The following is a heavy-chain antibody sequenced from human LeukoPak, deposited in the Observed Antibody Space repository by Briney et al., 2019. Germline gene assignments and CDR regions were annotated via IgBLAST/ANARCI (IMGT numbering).Heavy chain of an antibody. D-gene: IGHD5-24*01. CDR3: ARVRDPYYYYMDV. CDR1: GGSITNNY. CDR2: IYHRGTT. J-gene: IGHJ6*03. V-gene: IGHV4-59*12. Sequence: SETLSLTCTVSGGSITNNYWTWIRQPPGKGLEWIGYIYHRGTTYYNPSLESRVTISVDRSKNQFSLKLSSVTAADTAMFYCARVRDPYYYYMDVWGKGTTVTVSS.